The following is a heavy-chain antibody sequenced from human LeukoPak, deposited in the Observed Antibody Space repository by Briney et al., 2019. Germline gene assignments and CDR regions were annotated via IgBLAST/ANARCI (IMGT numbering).Heavy chain of an antibody. D-gene: IGHD6-6*01. CDR3: ARDDGSSDNWFDP. V-gene: IGHV1-69*05. J-gene: IGHJ5*02. CDR2: IIPIFGTA. Sequence: GSSVKVSCKASGGTFSSYAISWVRQAPGQGLEWMGRIIPIFGTANYAQKFQGRVTITTDESTSTAYMELSRLRSDDTAVYYCARDDGSSDNWFDPWGQGTLVTVSS. CDR1: GGTFSSYA.